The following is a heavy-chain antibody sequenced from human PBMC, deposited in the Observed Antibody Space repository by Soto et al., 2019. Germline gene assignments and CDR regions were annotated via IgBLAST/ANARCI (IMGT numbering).Heavy chain of an antibody. CDR1: GFTFSSYG. CDR2: ISYDGSNK. CDR3: AKGLPVYCSGGSCYIDY. V-gene: IGHV3-30*18. D-gene: IGHD2-15*01. Sequence: ESGGGVVQPGRSLRLSCAASGFTFSSYGMHWVRQAPGKGLEWVAVISYDGSNKYYADSVKGRFTISRDNSKNTLYLQMNSLRAEDTAVYYCAKGLPVYCSGGSCYIDYWGQGTLVTVSS. J-gene: IGHJ4*02.